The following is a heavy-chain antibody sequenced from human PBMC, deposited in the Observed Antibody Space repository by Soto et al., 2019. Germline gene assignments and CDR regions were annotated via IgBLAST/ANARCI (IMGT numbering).Heavy chain of an antibody. Sequence: QEQLQQWGAGLLKPSETLSLTCAVNGGSFSDYTWSWIRQPPGKRLEWIGEINISGGTNYNPSLKSRVTISVDTSKNEFSLKSTSVTAADTAVYYCARGVATIRDWGLGTLVTVSS. J-gene: IGHJ4*02. D-gene: IGHD5-12*01. CDR3: ARGVATIRD. CDR2: INISGGT. CDR1: GGSFSDYT. V-gene: IGHV4-34*02.